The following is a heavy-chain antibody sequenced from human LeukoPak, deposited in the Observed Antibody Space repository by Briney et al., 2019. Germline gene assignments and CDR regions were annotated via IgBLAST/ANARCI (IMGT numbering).Heavy chain of an antibody. CDR1: AGSMSSYY. CDR3: ARGDYYDGGGRNWFDP. Sequence: SETLSLTCTVSAGSMSSYYWMFLRQPAGKGREEIMRIHTSWTSYSNTSLESRVTISVDTSRNQFSLRLTPVSAAGTGDYYCARGDYYDGGGRNWFDPWGQGTVVSVSS. J-gene: IGHJ5*02. D-gene: IGHD3-16*01. V-gene: IGHV4-4*07. CDR2: IHTSWTS.